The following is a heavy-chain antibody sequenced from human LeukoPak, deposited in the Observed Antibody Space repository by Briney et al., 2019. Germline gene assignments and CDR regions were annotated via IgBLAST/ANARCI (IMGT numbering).Heavy chain of an antibody. D-gene: IGHD4-23*01. Sequence: ASVKVSCKASGGTFSSYAISWVRQAPGQGLEWMGGIIPIFGTANYAQKFQGRVTITRDTSASTAYMELSSLRSEDTAVYYCARDSYGGNAKLDYWGQGTLVTVSS. V-gene: IGHV1-69*05. J-gene: IGHJ4*02. CDR2: IIPIFGTA. CDR1: GGTFSSYA. CDR3: ARDSYGGNAKLDY.